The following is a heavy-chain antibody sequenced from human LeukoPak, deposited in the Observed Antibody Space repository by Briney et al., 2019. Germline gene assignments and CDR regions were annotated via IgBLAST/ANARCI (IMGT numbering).Heavy chain of an antibody. Sequence: ASVNVSCKASGYTFTGYYMHWVRQAPGQGLEWMGRINPNSGGTNYAQKFQGRVTMTRDTSISTAYMELSRLRSDDTAVYYCAREIRDCSSTSCYNYYGMDVWGQGTTVTVSS. J-gene: IGHJ6*02. D-gene: IGHD2-2*01. CDR2: INPNSGGT. V-gene: IGHV1-2*06. CDR1: GYTFTGYY. CDR3: AREIRDCSSTSCYNYYGMDV.